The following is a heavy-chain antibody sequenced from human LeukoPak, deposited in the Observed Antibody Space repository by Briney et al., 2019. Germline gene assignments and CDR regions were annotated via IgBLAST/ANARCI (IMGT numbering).Heavy chain of an antibody. CDR1: GGSISSSTYY. V-gene: IGHV4-39*01. CDR2: IYYSGST. Sequence: SETLSLTCTVSGGSISSSTYYWGWIRQPPGKGLEWVASIYYSGSTYYNPSLKSRVTISVDTSKNQFSLKLSSVTAADTAVYYCARGPYGGYTRNFDSWGQGTLVTVSS. J-gene: IGHJ4*02. D-gene: IGHD5-12*01. CDR3: ARGPYGGYTRNFDS.